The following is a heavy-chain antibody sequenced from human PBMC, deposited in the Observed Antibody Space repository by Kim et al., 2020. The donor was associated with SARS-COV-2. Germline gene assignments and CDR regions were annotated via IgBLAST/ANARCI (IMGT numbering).Heavy chain of an antibody. V-gene: IGHV3-11*06. CDR2: ISSSSSYT. CDR3: ARFPMTFESRLSEYLDY. J-gene: IGHJ4*02. D-gene: IGHD3-16*01. CDR1: GFTFSDYY. Sequence: GGSLRLSCAASGFTFSDYYMSWIRQAPGKGLEWVSYISSSSSYTNYADSVKGRFTISRDNAKNSLYLQMNSLRAEDTAVYYCARFPMTFESRLSEYLDYWGQGTLVTVSS.